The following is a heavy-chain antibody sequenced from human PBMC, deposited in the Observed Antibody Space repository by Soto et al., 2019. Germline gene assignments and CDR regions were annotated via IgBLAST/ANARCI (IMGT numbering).Heavy chain of an antibody. CDR1: GGSISGYY. J-gene: IGHJ5*02. V-gene: IGHV4-4*07. D-gene: IGHD6-13*01. Sequence: LETLSLTCTVSGGSISGYYWSWIRQPAGKGLESLGRIYTSGTTNYNPSLKSRITMSVDTSKNQFSLKLSSVKVADTAVYSCASDIAAAGMEDWFDPWGQGTLVTVS. CDR3: ASDIAAAGMEDWFDP. CDR2: IYTSGTT.